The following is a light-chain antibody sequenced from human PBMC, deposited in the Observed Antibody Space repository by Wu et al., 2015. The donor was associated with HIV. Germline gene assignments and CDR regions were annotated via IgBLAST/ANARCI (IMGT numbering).Light chain of an antibody. V-gene: IGKV1-39*01. J-gene: IGKJ2*01. CDR2: TAS. Sequence: DIQMTQSPSSLSASVGDRVTITCRASQNISSYLNWYQQIPGKAPKLLIYTASSFQSGVPSRFSGSGSGTDFTLTISNLQPEDFATYYCQQSYSTPYTFGQGTKLEIK. CDR1: QNISSY. CDR3: QQSYSTPYT.